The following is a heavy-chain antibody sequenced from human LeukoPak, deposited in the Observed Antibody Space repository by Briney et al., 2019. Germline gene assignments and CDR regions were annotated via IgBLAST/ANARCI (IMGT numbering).Heavy chain of an antibody. CDR3: ARRGGGSVWYYFDF. CDR1: GFTFSTSW. V-gene: IGHV3-74*01. J-gene: IGHJ4*02. D-gene: IGHD6-19*01. Sequence: QPGGSLRLSCVASGFTFSTSWMHWVRQVPGKGLVWVSRISSDGTYARYADSVQGRFTISRDNSKKTLFLQLNSLRVEDTAVYYCARRGGGSVWYYFDFWGQGTLVTVSP. CDR2: ISSDGTYA.